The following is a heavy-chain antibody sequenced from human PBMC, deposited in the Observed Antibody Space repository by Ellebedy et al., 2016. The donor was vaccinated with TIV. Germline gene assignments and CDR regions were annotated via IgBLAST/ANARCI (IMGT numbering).Heavy chain of an antibody. Sequence: GGSLRLSXAASGFTFSSYSMNWVRQAPGKGLEWVSSISSSSSYIYYADSVKGRFTISRDNAKNSLYLQMNSLRAEDTAVYYCARGDIAVAGLAAFDYWGQGTLVTVSS. CDR2: ISSSSSYI. V-gene: IGHV3-21*04. J-gene: IGHJ4*02. D-gene: IGHD6-19*01. CDR1: GFTFSSYS. CDR3: ARGDIAVAGLAAFDY.